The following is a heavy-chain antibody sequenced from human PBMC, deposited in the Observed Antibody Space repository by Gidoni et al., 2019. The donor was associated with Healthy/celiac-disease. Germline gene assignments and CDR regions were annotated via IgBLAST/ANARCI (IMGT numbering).Heavy chain of an antibody. CDR3: ARVGRDIVATTSGYYYYGMDV. CDR1: ISSYY. V-gene: IGHV4-59*01. CDR2: IYYSGST. D-gene: IGHD5-12*01. Sequence: ISSYYWSWIRQPPGKGLEWIGYIYYSGSTNYNPSLKSRVTISVDTSKNQFSLKLSSVTAADTAVYYCARVGRDIVATTSGYYYYGMDVWGQGTTVTVSS. J-gene: IGHJ6*02.